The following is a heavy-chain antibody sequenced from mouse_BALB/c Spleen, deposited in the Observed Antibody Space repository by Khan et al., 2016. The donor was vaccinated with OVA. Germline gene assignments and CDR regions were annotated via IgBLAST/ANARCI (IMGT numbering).Heavy chain of an antibody. CDR2: VNPNNGGT. J-gene: IGHJ1*01. V-gene: IGHV1-26*01. CDR1: GYSFTGYY. Sequence: MQLEESGPDLVKPGASVKISCKASGYSFTGYYIHWVKQSPGKSLEWIGRVNPNNGGTSYNQKFKGKAILTVDKSSNTAYMELRSLTSEDSAVYSCAIYHGYFDVWGAGTTVTVSS. CDR3: AIYHGYFDV. D-gene: IGHD1-1*01.